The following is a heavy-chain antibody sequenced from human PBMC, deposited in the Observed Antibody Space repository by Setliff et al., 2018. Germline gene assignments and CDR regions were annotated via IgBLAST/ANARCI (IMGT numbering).Heavy chain of an antibody. V-gene: IGHV4-39*07. Sequence: SSETLSLTCSVSGDSITRSGYYWGWVRQSPGKGLEWIGNMYYIGSYDYNPSLKSRVTISLDTSKNQSSLKLTSVTAADTAVYYCARSYHLVLTNWFDAWGQGIRVTVSS. CDR2: MYYIGSY. D-gene: IGHD1-26*01. CDR1: GDSITRSGYY. CDR3: ARSYHLVLTNWFDA. J-gene: IGHJ5*02.